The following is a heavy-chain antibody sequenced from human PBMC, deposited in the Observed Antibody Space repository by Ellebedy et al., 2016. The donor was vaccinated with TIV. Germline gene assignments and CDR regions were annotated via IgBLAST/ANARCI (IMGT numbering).Heavy chain of an antibody. CDR1: GFTVSYTY. CDR3: ARRITGTYGDDALDI. V-gene: IGHV3-53*01. D-gene: IGHD1-20*01. CDR2: IHTGGDT. Sequence: GGSLRLSCAASGFTVSYTYMSWVRQAPGKGLEWVSVIHTGGDTYYADSVKGRFPISRDSSKNTLYLQMNSRRAEDTAVYYCARRITGTYGDDALDIWGQGTMVTVSS. J-gene: IGHJ3*02.